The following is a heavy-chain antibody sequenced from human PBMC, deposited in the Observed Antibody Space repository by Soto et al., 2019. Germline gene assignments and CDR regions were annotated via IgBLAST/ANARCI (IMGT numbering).Heavy chain of an antibody. J-gene: IGHJ4*02. CDR2: MSPKSGNT. D-gene: IGHD6-6*01. CDR1: GYTFIHND. Sequence: QVQLEQSGTEVKRPGASVKISCKASGYTFIHNDINWVRQATGQGLEWMGWMSPKSGNTGYAQKFQGRSTMTSDTSVTTAYMELTGLTSADTATYYCARMYGGSTLEIWGQGRLVVVSS. CDR3: ARMYGGSTLEI. V-gene: IGHV1-8*01.